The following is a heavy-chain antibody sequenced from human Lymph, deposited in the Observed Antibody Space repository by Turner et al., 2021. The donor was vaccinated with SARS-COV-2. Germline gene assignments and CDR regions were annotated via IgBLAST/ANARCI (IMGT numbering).Heavy chain of an antibody. J-gene: IGHJ4*02. CDR1: GGTFSSYA. CDR3: ARDVTGPLGY. D-gene: IGHD1-20*01. CDR2: IIPMLDIA. V-gene: IGHV1-69*10. Sequence: QVQLVQSGAEVKTPESSVTVSCKASGGTFSSYAISWGRQAPGQGLEWMGGIIPMLDIANYAQKFQGRVTITADKSTSTAYMELSSLGSEDTAVYYCARDVTGPLGYWGQGTLVTVSS.